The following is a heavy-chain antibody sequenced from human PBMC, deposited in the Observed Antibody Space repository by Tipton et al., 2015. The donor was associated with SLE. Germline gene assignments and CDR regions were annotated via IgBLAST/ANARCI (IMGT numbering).Heavy chain of an antibody. CDR1: GGSISSSSYY. CDR3: ARVRYYFDY. D-gene: IGHD3-16*02. CDR2: IYYSGST. V-gene: IGHV4-39*07. Sequence: TLSLTCTVSGGSISSSSYYWGWIRQPPGKGLEWIGSIYYSGSTYYNPSLKSRVTISVDTSKNQFSLKLSSVTAADTAMYYCARVRYYFDYWGQGTLVTVSS. J-gene: IGHJ4*02.